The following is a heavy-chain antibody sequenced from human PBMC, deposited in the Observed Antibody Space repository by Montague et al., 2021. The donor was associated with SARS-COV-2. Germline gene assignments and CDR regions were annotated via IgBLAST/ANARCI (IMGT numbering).Heavy chain of an antibody. CDR2: ISSSGSTI. V-gene: IGHV3-48*03. CDR1: GFTFSSYE. J-gene: IGHJ6*02. CDR3: ARRPRSGWQVYGMDV. D-gene: IGHD6-19*01. Sequence: SRRLSCAASGFTFSSYEMNWVRQAPGKGLEWVSYISSSGSTISYADSVKGRFTISRDNAKNSLYLQMNSLRAEDTAVYYCARRPRSGWQVYGMDVWGQGTTVTVSS.